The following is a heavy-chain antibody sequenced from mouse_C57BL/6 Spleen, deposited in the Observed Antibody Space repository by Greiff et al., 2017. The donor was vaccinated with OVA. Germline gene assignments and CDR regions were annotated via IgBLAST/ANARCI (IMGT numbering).Heavy chain of an antibody. CDR1: GYTFTDYY. J-gene: IGHJ3*01. CDR3: ARLGYYGSSPFAY. CDR2: INPNNGGT. V-gene: IGHV1-26*01. D-gene: IGHD1-1*01. Sequence: EVQLQQSGPELVKPGASVKISCKASGYTFTDYYMNWVKQSHGKSLEWIGDINPNNGGTSYNQKFKGKATLTVDKSSSTAYMELRSLTSEDSAVYYGARLGYYGSSPFAYWGQGTLVTVSA.